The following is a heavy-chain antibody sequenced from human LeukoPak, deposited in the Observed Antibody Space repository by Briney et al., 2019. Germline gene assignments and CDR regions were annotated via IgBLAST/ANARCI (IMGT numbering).Heavy chain of an antibody. J-gene: IGHJ5*02. V-gene: IGHV3-23*01. Sequence: GGSLRLSCAASGFTFSSYAMSWVRHAPGKGRERVSAISGSGGSTSSADCVKGRFTIYRDNSKNTLYLQMNSLRAEDTAVYYCAKDRRPGYDPQNWFDPWGQGTLVTVSS. CDR3: AKDRRPGYDPQNWFDP. CDR2: ISGSGGST. CDR1: GFTFSSYA. D-gene: IGHD5-12*01.